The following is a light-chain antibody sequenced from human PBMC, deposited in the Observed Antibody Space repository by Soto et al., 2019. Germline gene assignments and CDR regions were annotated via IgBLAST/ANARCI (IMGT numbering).Light chain of an antibody. CDR1: QSVSSN. J-gene: IGKJ5*01. V-gene: IGKV3-15*01. Sequence: EIVMTQSPATLSVSPGERATLSCRASQSVSSNLAWYQQKPGQAPRLLIYGISTRATGISARFSGSGSGTEFTLTIRSLQPEDFAVYYCQQHNKWPLTFGQGTRLENK. CDR3: QQHNKWPLT. CDR2: GIS.